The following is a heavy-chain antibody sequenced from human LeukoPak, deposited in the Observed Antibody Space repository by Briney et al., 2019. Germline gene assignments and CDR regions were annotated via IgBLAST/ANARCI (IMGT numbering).Heavy chain of an antibody. J-gene: IGHJ6*02. Sequence: PGRSLRLSCAASGFTFDDYAMHWVRQAPGKGLEWVSLISWDGGSAYYADSVKGRFTISRDNSKNSLYLQMNSLRAEDTALYYCAKDRGVEGATSPYYSHWYYGMDVWGQGTTVTVSS. CDR2: ISWDGGSA. D-gene: IGHD1-26*01. CDR3: AKDRGVEGATSPYYSHWYYGMDV. V-gene: IGHV3-43D*03. CDR1: GFTFDDYA.